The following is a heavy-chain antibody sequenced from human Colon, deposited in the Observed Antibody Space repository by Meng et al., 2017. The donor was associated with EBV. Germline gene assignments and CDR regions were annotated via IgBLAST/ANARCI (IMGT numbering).Heavy chain of an antibody. CDR1: GGSLSGYY. V-gene: IGHV4-34*01. CDR2: INHSGSA. D-gene: IGHD2-2*03. Sequence: QVPTHPGGAGSLKPSETLSLTCGVSGGSLSGYYWSWIRHFPGRTLEFIGDINHSGSANYNPSLRSRVTISVDTSKNQIFLNLHSVTAADTAVYHCARTFGYCSNNNCPRTLGYWGQGTLVTVSS. J-gene: IGHJ4*02. CDR3: ARTFGYCSNNNCPRTLGY.